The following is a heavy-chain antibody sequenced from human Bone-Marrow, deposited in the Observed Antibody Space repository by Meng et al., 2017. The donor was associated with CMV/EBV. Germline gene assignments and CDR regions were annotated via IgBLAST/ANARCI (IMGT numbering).Heavy chain of an antibody. CDR2: IYSDGSGGKK. Sequence: GESLKISCVVSGLTVSMNHMSWVRQAPGKGLEWVSIIYSDGSGGKKYYADSMKGRFTISRDNSHNTLYLQMNSLRAEDTAVYYCASGLFGAVTTDYWGQGTLVTVSS. CDR1: GLTVSMNH. J-gene: IGHJ4*02. CDR3: ASGLFGAVTTDY. D-gene: IGHD3-3*01. V-gene: IGHV3-53*01.